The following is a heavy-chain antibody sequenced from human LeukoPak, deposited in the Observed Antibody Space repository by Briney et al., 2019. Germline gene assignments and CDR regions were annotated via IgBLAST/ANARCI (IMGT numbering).Heavy chain of an antibody. CDR2: IKQDGSEK. D-gene: IGHD2-15*01. Sequence: PGGSLRLSCAASGFTFSNYWMSWVRQAPGKGLEWVANIKQDGSEKYYVDSVKGRFTISRDNAKNSLYLQMNSLRAEDTAVYYCARDPCCSGGSLYGMDVWGQGTTVTVSS. J-gene: IGHJ6*02. CDR3: ARDPCCSGGSLYGMDV. CDR1: GFTFSNYW. V-gene: IGHV3-7*01.